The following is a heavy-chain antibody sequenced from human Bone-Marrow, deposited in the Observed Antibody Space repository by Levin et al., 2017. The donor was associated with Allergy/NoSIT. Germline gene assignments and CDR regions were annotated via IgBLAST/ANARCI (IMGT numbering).Heavy chain of an antibody. Sequence: LSLTCAASGFTFSSFAMYWVRQAPGKGLEWVSLTSPDGRNKYYAESVKGRFTISRESSNNTLYLQMNTLRPDDTAVYYCARDLSISGYSYGSPGMWGQGTLVTVSS. V-gene: IGHV3-30*04. CDR1: GFTFSSFA. D-gene: IGHD5-18*01. J-gene: IGHJ4*02. CDR2: TSPDGRNK. CDR3: ARDLSISGYSYGSPGM.